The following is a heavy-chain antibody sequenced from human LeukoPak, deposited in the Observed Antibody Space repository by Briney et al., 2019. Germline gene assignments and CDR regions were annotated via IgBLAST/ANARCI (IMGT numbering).Heavy chain of an antibody. V-gene: IGHV3-74*01. CDR1: GFTFSSYW. J-gene: IGHJ5*02. CDR2: INSDGSST. D-gene: IGHD2-15*01. Sequence: GGSLRLSCAASGFTFSSYWMHWGRQAPGKGLVWVSRINSDGSSTSYADSVKGRFTISRDNAKNTLYLQMNSLRAEDTAVYYCARGVYCSGGSCYGGWFDPWGQGTLVTVSS. CDR3: ARGVYCSGGSCYGGWFDP.